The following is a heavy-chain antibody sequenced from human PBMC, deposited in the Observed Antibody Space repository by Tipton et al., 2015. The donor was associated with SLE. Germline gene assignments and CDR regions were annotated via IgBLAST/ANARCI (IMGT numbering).Heavy chain of an antibody. V-gene: IGHV4-59*12. Sequence: TLSLTCTVSGGSISGYQWSWIRQSPQKGLEWIGYVYDIGTTNYNPSVTSRVIVSMDTSRNQVSLKLLSVTAADTAVYYCARGDMTSRSLDYWGQGALVTVSS. J-gene: IGHJ4*02. CDR2: VYDIGTT. CDR3: ARGDMTSRSLDY. D-gene: IGHD2-15*01. CDR1: GGSISGYQ.